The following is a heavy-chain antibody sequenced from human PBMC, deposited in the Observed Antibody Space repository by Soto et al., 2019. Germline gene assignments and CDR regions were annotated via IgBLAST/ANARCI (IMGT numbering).Heavy chain of an antibody. J-gene: IGHJ6*03. Sequence: GGSLRLSCAASGFTFDDYAMHWVRQAPGKGLEWVSGISWNSGSIGYADSVKGRFTISRDNAKNSLYLQMNSLRAEDTALYYCAKGVWDIVVVPAAGALYYMDVWGKGTTVTVSS. D-gene: IGHD2-2*01. CDR3: AKGVWDIVVVPAAGALYYMDV. CDR1: GFTFDDYA. CDR2: ISWNSGSI. V-gene: IGHV3-9*01.